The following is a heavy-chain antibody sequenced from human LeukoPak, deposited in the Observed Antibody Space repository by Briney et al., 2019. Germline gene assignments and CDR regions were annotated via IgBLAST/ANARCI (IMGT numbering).Heavy chain of an antibody. CDR3: ARGGGAFCGGDCYRNFDY. CDR1: GVTVSRDY. D-gene: IGHD2-21*02. J-gene: IGHJ4*02. CDR2: IYRSGSK. V-gene: IGHV3-66*02. Sequence: GGSLRLSCAASGVTVSRDYMSGPPQAPGRGLEGVSVIYRSGSKYYAGSVKGRFTISRDESKNTLSLQMNSLRDEDTAVYYCARGGGAFCGGDCYRNFDYWGPGTLVTVSS.